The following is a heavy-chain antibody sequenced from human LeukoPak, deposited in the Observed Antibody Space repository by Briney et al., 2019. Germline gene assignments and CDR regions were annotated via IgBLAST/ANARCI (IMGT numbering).Heavy chain of an antibody. D-gene: IGHD5-24*01. CDR2: ISGSGGST. CDR3: ARGRDGYPYNF. Sequence: GGSLRLSCAVSGFTFSSYAMSWVRQAPGKGLEWVSVISGSGGSTYYADSVKGRFTISRDSAKNSVYLRMYSLRPEDTAMYYCARGRDGYPYNFWGQGTLVTVSS. CDR1: GFTFSSYA. J-gene: IGHJ4*02. V-gene: IGHV3-23*01.